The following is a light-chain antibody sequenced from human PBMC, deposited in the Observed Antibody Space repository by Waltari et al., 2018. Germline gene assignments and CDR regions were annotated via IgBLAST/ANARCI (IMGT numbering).Light chain of an antibody. Sequence: QSALTQPASVSGSPGQSITISCTGTSGDVGAYNYVAWYQQQPGKTPKLMIYDVSNRPSGVSNRFSGSKSGNTASLTISGLQAEDEADYYCSSYTSSSTLYVFGTGTKVTVL. CDR3: SSYTSSSTLYV. J-gene: IGLJ1*01. CDR2: DVS. V-gene: IGLV2-14*03. CDR1: SGDVGAYNY.